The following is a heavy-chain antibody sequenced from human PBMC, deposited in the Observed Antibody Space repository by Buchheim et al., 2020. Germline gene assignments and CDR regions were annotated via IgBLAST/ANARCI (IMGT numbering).Heavy chain of an antibody. CDR2: IYYSGST. J-gene: IGHJ6*02. V-gene: IGHV4-59*01. Sequence: QVQLQESGPGLVKPSETLSLTCTVSGGSISSYYWSWIRQPPGKGLEWIGYIYYSGSTNYNPSLKSRVTISVDTSKNQFSLKLSSVTAADTAVYYCARDRPVTSYYYGMDVWGQGTT. CDR1: GGSISSYY. D-gene: IGHD4-11*01. CDR3: ARDRPVTSYYYGMDV.